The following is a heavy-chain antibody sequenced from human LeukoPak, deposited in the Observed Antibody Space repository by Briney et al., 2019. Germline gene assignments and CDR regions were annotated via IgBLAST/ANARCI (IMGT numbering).Heavy chain of an antibody. J-gene: IGHJ4*02. Sequence: PGGSLRLSCAASGFTFNNYAMHWVRQAPGEGLEWVALISSDESNKYYADSVKGRFTISRDNSMNTLYLQMNSLRAEDTAVYYCEGSGHTDFDYWGQGTLVTVSS. D-gene: IGHD2-15*01. V-gene: IGHV3-30*03. CDR3: EGSGHTDFDY. CDR1: GFTFNNYA. CDR2: ISSDESNK.